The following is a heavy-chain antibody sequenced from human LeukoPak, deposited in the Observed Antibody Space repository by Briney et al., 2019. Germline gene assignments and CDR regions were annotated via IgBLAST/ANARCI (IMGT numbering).Heavy chain of an antibody. J-gene: IGHJ3*02. V-gene: IGHV4-39*01. CDR2: IYYSGST. CDR3: ASPLLWFGELLKEGDAFDI. D-gene: IGHD3-10*01. CDR1: GGSISSYY. Sequence: SETLSLTCTVSGGSISSYYWSWIRQPPGKGLEWIGSIYYSGSTYYNPSLKSRVTISVDTSKNQFSLKLSPVTAADTAVYYCASPLLWFGELLKEGDAFDIWGQGTMVTVSS.